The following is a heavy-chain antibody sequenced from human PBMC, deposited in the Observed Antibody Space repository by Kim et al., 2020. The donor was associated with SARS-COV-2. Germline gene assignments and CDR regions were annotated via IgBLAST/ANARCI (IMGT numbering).Heavy chain of an antibody. CDR1: GYTFTSYG. Sequence: ASVKVSCKASGYTFTSYGISWVRQAPGQGLEWMGWISAYNGNTNYAQKLQGRVTMTTDTSTSTAYMELRSLRSDDTAVYYCARHGHIVVVPAAIDYYYGIDVWGQGTTVTVSS. CDR3: ARHGHIVVVPAAIDYYYGIDV. J-gene: IGHJ6*02. D-gene: IGHD2-2*01. V-gene: IGHV1-18*01. CDR2: ISAYNGNT.